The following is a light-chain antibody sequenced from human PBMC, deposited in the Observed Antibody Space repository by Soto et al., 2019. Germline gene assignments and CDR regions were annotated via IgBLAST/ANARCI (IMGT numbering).Light chain of an antibody. J-gene: IGKJ3*01. V-gene: IGKV1-27*01. CDR3: QKYSSVPV. CDR2: AAS. CDR1: QGIRNF. Sequence: DIQMTQSPTSLSASVGDRVTITCRASQGIRNFVAWYQQKPGKAPKLLIYAASTLQSGVPSRFSGSGSVTDFALTINSLQPEDVATYSCQKYSSVPVFGPGTKVAIK.